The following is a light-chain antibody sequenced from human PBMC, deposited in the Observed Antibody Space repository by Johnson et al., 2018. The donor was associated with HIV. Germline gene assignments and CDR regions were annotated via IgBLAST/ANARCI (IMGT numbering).Light chain of an antibody. CDR3: GIWDASLSPLYV. J-gene: IGLJ1*01. CDR1: ISNIESYF. Sequence: QAVLTQPPSVSAAPGQRVNISCSGNISNIESYFVSWYQQLPGAAPTLLIYEDNKRPSGIPDRFSGSKSGATATLGITGLQTGDEADYYCGIWDASLSPLYVCGSGTTLSVL. CDR2: EDN. V-gene: IGLV1-51*02.